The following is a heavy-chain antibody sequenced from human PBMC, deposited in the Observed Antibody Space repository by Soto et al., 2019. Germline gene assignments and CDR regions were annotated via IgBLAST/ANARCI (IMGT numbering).Heavy chain of an antibody. CDR1: GFSFSDHG. CDR3: AKERDIVVVVAPLDY. CDR2: LSYDGSYK. D-gene: IGHD2-15*01. V-gene: IGHV3-30*18. Sequence: GGSLRLSYAASGFSFSDHGMHWVRQAPGKGQEWLAVLSYDGSYKYYADSVKGRFTISRDNSKNTLYLQMNSLRAEDTAVYYCAKERDIVVVVAPLDYWGQGTLVTVSS. J-gene: IGHJ4*02.